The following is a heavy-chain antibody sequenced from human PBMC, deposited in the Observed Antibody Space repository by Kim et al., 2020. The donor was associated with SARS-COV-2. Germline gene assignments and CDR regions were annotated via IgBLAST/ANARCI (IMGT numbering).Heavy chain of an antibody. J-gene: IGHJ5*02. V-gene: IGHV3-7*01. CDR1: GFTFSSYW. Sequence: GGSLRLSCAASGFTFSSYWMSWVRQAPGKGLEWVANIKQDGSEKYYVDSVKGRFTISRDNAKNSLYLQMNSLRAEDTAVYYCARDAYYYGSGSYYKDYNWFDPWGQGTLVTVSS. CDR2: IKQDGSEK. D-gene: IGHD3-10*01. CDR3: ARDAYYYGSGSYYKDYNWFDP.